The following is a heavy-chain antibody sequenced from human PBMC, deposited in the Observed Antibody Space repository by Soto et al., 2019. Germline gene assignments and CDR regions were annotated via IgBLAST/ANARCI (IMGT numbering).Heavy chain of an antibody. V-gene: IGHV1-69*02. CDR2: IIPILGIA. CDR3: ARGWVVIAINNWFDP. D-gene: IGHD2-21*01. Sequence: GASVKVSCKASGGTFSSYTISWVRQAPGQGLEWMGRIIPILGIANYAQKFQGRVTITADKSTSTAYMELSSLRSEDTAVYYCARGWVVIAINNWFDPWGQGTLVTVSS. J-gene: IGHJ5*02. CDR1: GGTFSSYT.